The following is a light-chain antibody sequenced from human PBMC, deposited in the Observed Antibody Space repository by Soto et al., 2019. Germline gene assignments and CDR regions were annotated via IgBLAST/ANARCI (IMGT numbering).Light chain of an antibody. V-gene: IGLV7-43*01. CDR1: AGAVTSAYY. CDR3: LLYYGGAQVL. CDR2: STS. Sequence: QTVVTQEPSLTVSPGGTVTLTCASSAGAVTSAYYTYWLQQKPGQAPRALIYSTSEKHSWTPARFSGSLLGGKAALTLSAAQPEDEADYYCLLYYGGAQVLFGGGTKVTVL. J-gene: IGLJ2*01.